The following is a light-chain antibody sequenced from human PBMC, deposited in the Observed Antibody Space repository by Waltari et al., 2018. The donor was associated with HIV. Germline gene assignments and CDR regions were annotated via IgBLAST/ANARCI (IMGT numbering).Light chain of an antibody. Sequence: DIVMTQSPDSLAVSLGERATINCKSSQSVLYSSNNKNYLAWYQQKPGQSPRLLLYWASTRESGVPARFIGGGSETDFTLTITNVQAEDAAVYYCHQYFSVFPSTFGGGTTVEI. CDR1: QSVLYSSNNKNY. J-gene: IGKJ4*01. CDR2: WAS. CDR3: HQYFSVFPST. V-gene: IGKV4-1*01.